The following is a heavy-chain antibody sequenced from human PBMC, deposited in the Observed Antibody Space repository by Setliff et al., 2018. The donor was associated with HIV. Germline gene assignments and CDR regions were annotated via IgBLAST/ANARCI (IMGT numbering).Heavy chain of an antibody. CDR3: TRNLYYYASGIHFGVY. D-gene: IGHD3-10*01. J-gene: IGHJ4*02. CDR2: INPKNRST. V-gene: IGHV1-46*01. Sequence: ASGKVSCKAAGYTFTTYHMHWLRQAPGQGLEWMGIINPKNRSTTYAQRFQDRVTMTSDTSTNTFYMELSSLKSEDTAVYYCTRNLYYYASGIHFGVYWGQGTPVTVSS. CDR1: GYTFTTYH.